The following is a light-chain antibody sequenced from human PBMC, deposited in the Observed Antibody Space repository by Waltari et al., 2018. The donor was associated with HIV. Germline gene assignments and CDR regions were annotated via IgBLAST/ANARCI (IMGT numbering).Light chain of an antibody. CDR2: QDS. Sequence: SYELTQPPSVSVSPGQTASITCSGDTLGDKYACWYQQKPGQSPVLVIYQDSKRPSGIPERFSGSNSGNTATLTISGTQAMDEADYYCQAWDSKVFGGGTKLTVL. CDR3: QAWDSKV. V-gene: IGLV3-1*01. CDR1: TLGDKY. J-gene: IGLJ2*01.